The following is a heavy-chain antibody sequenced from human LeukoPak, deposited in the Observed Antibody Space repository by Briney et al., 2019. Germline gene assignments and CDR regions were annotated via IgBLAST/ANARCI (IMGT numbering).Heavy chain of an antibody. J-gene: IGHJ4*02. CDR3: ARVLRADPTSYCFDY. Sequence: GESLKISCQGSGYSFTSYWIAWVRQMPGEGLEWMGIIYPGDSDTRYSPSFQGQVTISADKSISTAYLQWSSLKASDTAMYYCARVLRADPTSYCFDYWGQGTLVAVSS. V-gene: IGHV5-51*01. D-gene: IGHD2/OR15-2a*01. CDR2: IYPGDSDT. CDR1: GYSFTSYW.